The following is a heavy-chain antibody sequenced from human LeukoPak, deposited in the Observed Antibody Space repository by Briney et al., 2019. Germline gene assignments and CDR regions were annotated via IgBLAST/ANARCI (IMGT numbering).Heavy chain of an antibody. CDR3: ARMKGCSSTTCYFAIY. D-gene: IGHD2-2*01. J-gene: IGHJ4*02. Sequence: GGSLRLSCAASGFTFSDYYMSWIRQAPGKGLEWISYISAGPTYTNYADSVKGRFTISRDNTKNSLYLQMNSLRAEDTAVYYCARMKGCSSTTCYFAIYWGQGTLVTVSS. CDR1: GFTFSDYY. V-gene: IGHV3-11*03. CDR2: ISAGPTYT.